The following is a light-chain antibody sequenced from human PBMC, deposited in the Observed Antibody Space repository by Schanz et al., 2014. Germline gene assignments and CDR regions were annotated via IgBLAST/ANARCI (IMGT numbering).Light chain of an antibody. V-gene: IGLV2-11*01. Sequence: QSALIQPPSVSGSPGQSVTISCTGTSSDVGSYDYVSWYQQHPGTVPKPMIYNVNTQPSGVPDRFSGSKSGNTASLTISGLQAEDEADYYCCSYVGSNNGVFGGGTKLTVL. CDR3: CSYVGSNNGV. CDR1: SSDVGSYDY. CDR2: NVN. J-gene: IGLJ3*02.